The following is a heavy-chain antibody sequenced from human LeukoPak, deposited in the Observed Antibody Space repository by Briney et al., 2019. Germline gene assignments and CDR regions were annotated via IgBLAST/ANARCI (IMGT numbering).Heavy chain of an antibody. J-gene: IGHJ4*02. Sequence: GGSLRLSCAASGFTFSSYGTHWVRQAPGKGLEWVAVISYDGSNKYYADSVKGRFTISRDNSKNTLYLQMNSLRAEDTAVYYCATPAPYYDFWSGYCWGQGTLVTVSS. D-gene: IGHD3-3*01. CDR2: ISYDGSNK. V-gene: IGHV3-30*03. CDR3: ATPAPYYDFWSGYC. CDR1: GFTFSSYG.